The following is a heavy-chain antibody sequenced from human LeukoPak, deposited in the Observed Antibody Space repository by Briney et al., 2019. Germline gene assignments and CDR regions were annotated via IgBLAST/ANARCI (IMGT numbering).Heavy chain of an antibody. D-gene: IGHD5-18*01. V-gene: IGHV4-59*01. Sequence: SETLSLTCTVSGGSISSYYWSWIRQPPGKGLERIGYIYYSGSTNYNPSLKSRVTISVDTSKNQFSLKLSSVTAADTAVYYCARDPSDSGFDPWGQGTLVTVSS. CDR3: ARDPSDSGFDP. CDR1: GGSISSYY. J-gene: IGHJ5*02. CDR2: IYYSGST.